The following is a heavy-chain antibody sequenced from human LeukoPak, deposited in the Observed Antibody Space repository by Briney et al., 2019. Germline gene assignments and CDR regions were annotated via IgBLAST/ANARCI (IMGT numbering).Heavy chain of an antibody. D-gene: IGHD6-6*01. CDR1: GFTFDDYA. J-gene: IGHJ3*02. CDR2: ISYDGSNK. CDR3: ARYSSSLSAVLGAFDI. Sequence: GGSLRLSCAASGFTFDDYAMHWVRQAPGKGLEWVAVISYDGSNKYYADSVKGRFTISRDNSKNTLYLQMNSLRAEDTAVYYCARYSSSLSAVLGAFDIWGQGTMVTVSS. V-gene: IGHV3-30*04.